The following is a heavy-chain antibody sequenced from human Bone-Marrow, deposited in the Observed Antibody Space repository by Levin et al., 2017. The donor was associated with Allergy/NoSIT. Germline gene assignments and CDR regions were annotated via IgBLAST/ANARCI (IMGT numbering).Heavy chain of an antibody. V-gene: IGHV3-15*01. Sequence: GGSLRLSCAASGFTFNLAWMSWVRQAPGKGLEWIGRSRSRNDGGTTDYAAPVKGRFTISRDDSKNMVYLQMNSLRTEDTARYYCTSDASSWYEGEYYFDSLGQGTLVTVSS. CDR3: TSDASSWYEGEYYFDS. CDR1: GFTFNLAW. J-gene: IGHJ4*02. CDR2: SRSRNDGGTT. D-gene: IGHD3-16*01.